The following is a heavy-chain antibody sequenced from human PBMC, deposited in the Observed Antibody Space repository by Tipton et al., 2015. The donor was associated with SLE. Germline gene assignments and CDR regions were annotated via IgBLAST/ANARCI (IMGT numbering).Heavy chain of an antibody. D-gene: IGHD2-15*01. Sequence: RSLRLSCAASGFSFSSYAMHWVRQAPGKGLEWVAVISDDGSNKYCADSVKGRFTISRDNSKNTLYLQMNSLRAEDTAVYYCAGALLLSLDYWGQGTLVTVSS. CDR3: AGALLLSLDY. J-gene: IGHJ4*02. CDR1: GFSFSSYA. CDR2: ISDDGSNK. V-gene: IGHV3-30*04.